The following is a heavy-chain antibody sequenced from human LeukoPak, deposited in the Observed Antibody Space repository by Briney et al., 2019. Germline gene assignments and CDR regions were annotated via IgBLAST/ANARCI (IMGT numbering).Heavy chain of an antibody. CDR2: IRYDGSSE. CDR3: AKASSLTYQLLWSFDY. CDR1: GFTFSSYG. V-gene: IGHV3-30*02. D-gene: IGHD3-16*01. Sequence: GGSLRLSCAASGFTFSSYGMHWVRQAPGKGLEWVAFIRYDGSSEYYADSVKGRFTISRDNSKNTLYLQMNSLRAEDTAVYYCAKASSLTYQLLWSFDYWGQGTLVTVSS. J-gene: IGHJ4*02.